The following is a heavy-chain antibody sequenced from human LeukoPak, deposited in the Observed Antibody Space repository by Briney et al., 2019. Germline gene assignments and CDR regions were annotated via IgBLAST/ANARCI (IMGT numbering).Heavy chain of an antibody. CDR1: GYTFTSYG. D-gene: IGHD2/OR15-2a*01. Sequence: ASVKVSCKASGYTFTSYGISWVRQAPGQGLEWMGWISAYNGNTNYAQRLQGRVTMTTNTSTSTAYMDLRSLTSDDTAVYYCAKAKTIVGTFGFDYWGQGTLVTVSS. CDR3: AKAKTIVGTFGFDY. V-gene: IGHV1-18*01. J-gene: IGHJ4*02. CDR2: ISAYNGNT.